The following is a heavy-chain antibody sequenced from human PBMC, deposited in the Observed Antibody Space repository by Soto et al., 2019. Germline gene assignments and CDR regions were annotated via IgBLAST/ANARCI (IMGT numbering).Heavy chain of an antibody. Sequence: PSETLSLTCAVYGGSFSGYYWSWIRQPPGKGLEWIGEINHSGSTNYNPSLKSRVTISVDTSKNQFSLKLSSVTAADTAVCYCARGGIVVVRESNWFDPWGQGTLVTVSS. CDR3: ARGGIVVVRESNWFDP. CDR2: INHSGST. J-gene: IGHJ5*02. V-gene: IGHV4-34*01. CDR1: GGSFSGYY. D-gene: IGHD3-22*01.